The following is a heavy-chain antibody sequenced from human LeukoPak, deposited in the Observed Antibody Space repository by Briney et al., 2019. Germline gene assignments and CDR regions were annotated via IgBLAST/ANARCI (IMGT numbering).Heavy chain of an antibody. CDR2: IYYSGST. CDR3: AVYCSSTSCYRTIDY. CDR1: GGSISSGDYY. D-gene: IGHD2-2*02. J-gene: IGHJ4*02. V-gene: IGHV4-31*03. Sequence: TLSLTCTVSGGSISSGDYYWSWIRQHPGKGLEWIGYIYYSGSTYYNPSLKSRVTISVDTSKNQFSLKLSSVTAADTAVYYCAVYCSSTSCYRTIDYWGQGTLVTVSS.